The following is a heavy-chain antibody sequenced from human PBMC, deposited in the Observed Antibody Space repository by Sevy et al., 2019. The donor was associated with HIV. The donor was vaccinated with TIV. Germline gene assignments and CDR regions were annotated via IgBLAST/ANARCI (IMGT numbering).Heavy chain of an antibody. J-gene: IGHJ4*02. CDR1: GFSFSAYW. CDR2: IKPDGSDK. D-gene: IGHD1-26*01. CDR3: AQETFGRFDS. V-gene: IGHV3-7*01. Sequence: GGSLRLSRAASGFSFSAYWMNWVRQAPGKGLEWVANIKPDGSDKHYVDSAEGRFTISRDNAKNSLYLQMNSLRVEDTAMYYCAQETFGRFDSWGQGTLVTVSS.